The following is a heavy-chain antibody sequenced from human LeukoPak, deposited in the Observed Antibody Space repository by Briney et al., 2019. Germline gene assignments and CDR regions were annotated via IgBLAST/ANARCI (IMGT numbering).Heavy chain of an antibody. Sequence: GGSLRLSCAASGFTFSSYSMNWVRQAPGKGLGWVSYISSSSSTIYYADSVKGRFTISRDNAKNSLYLQMNSLRAEDTAVYYCARGLGFDQGYYYDSSGYYSMADYWGLGTLVTVSS. CDR2: ISSSSSTI. V-gene: IGHV3-48*01. CDR1: GFTFSSYS. D-gene: IGHD3-22*01. CDR3: ARGLGFDQGYYYDSSGYYSMADY. J-gene: IGHJ4*02.